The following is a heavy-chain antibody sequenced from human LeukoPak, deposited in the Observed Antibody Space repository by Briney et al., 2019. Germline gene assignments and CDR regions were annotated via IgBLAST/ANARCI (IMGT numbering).Heavy chain of an antibody. CDR1: GFTFSIYT. J-gene: IGHJ6*02. Sequence: GGSLRLSCAASGFTFSIYTMNWVRQAPGKGLEWVSSISSGSGSIYSADSVKGRFAISRANAKNSLYLQMNSLRAEDTAVYYCARVAVIAAQGYGMDVWGQGTTVTVSS. CDR2: ISSGSGSI. D-gene: IGHD2-15*01. CDR3: ARVAVIAAQGYGMDV. V-gene: IGHV3-21*06.